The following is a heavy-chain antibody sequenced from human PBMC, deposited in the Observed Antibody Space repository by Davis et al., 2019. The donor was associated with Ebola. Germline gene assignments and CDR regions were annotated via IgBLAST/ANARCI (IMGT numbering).Heavy chain of an antibody. CDR3: ASLRRTITGMDDGFDI. CDR1: GNSFNSPW. V-gene: IGHV5-51*01. CDR2: IYTGDSDT. J-gene: IGHJ3*02. Sequence: GESLKISCKDSGNSFNSPWIGWVRQMPGKGLEWMGIIYTGDSDTRYSPSFRGQVTISADNSIKTAFLQWSSLKASDTAMYYCASLRRTITGMDDGFDIWGQGTMVTVSS. D-gene: IGHD2-8*02.